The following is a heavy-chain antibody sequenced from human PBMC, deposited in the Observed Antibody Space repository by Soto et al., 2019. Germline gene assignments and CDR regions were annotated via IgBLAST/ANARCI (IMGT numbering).Heavy chain of an antibody. CDR2: IYSGGST. D-gene: IGHD1-26*01. CDR3: ARDPGDRNGMIV. V-gene: IGHV3-66*01. CDR1: GFTVSSDY. Sequence: EVQVVESGGGLVQPGGSLRLSCAASGFTVSSDYMNWVRQAPGKRLEWVSVIYSGGSTYYADSVKGRFTISRDNSKNTLYLQMNSLRAEDTAVYYCARDPGDRNGMIVWGQGTTVTVSS. J-gene: IGHJ6*02.